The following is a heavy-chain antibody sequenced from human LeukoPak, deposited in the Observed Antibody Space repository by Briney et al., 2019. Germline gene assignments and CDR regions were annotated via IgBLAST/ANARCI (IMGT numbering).Heavy chain of an antibody. J-gene: IGHJ4*02. Sequence: SETLSLTCTVSGGSVSSSGSYWGWIRQPPGKGLEWIGSIYYSGTTYYNPSLKSRVTISVDTSKGQFSLKLTSVTAADTALYYCARTYYGSENYYDYWGQGILVTVSS. V-gene: IGHV4-39*01. CDR3: ARTYYGSENYYDY. D-gene: IGHD3-10*01. CDR1: GGSVSSSGSY. CDR2: IYYSGTT.